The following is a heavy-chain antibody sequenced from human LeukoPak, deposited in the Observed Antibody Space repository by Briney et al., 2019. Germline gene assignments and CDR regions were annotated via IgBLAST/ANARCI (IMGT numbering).Heavy chain of an antibody. Sequence: ASVKVSCKASGYTFTSYDINWVRQATGQGLEWMGWTNPNSGNTGYAQKFQGRLTMTRNTSISTSYMELSSLRSEDTAVYYCAREESSGIDYWGQGTLVTVSS. CDR3: AREESSGIDY. V-gene: IGHV1-8*01. CDR1: GYTFTSYD. CDR2: TNPNSGNT. J-gene: IGHJ4*02. D-gene: IGHD6-19*01.